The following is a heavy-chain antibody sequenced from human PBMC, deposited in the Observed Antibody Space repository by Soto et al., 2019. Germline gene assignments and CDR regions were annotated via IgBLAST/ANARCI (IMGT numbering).Heavy chain of an antibody. J-gene: IGHJ6*02. D-gene: IGHD3-22*01. CDR3: ARLPPYYYDSSGYMPYYYYGMDV. CDR1: GYSFTSYW. Sequence: GESLKISCKGSGYSFTSYWIGWVRQMPGKGLEWMGIIYPGDSDTRYSPSFQGQVTISADKSISTAYLQWSSLKASDTAMYYCARLPPYYYDSSGYMPYYYYGMDVWGQGTMVTVSS. CDR2: IYPGDSDT. V-gene: IGHV5-51*01.